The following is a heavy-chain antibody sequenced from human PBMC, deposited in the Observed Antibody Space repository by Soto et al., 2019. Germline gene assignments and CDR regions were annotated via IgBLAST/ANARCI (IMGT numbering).Heavy chain of an antibody. CDR1: GYSFISYW. J-gene: IGHJ4*01. D-gene: IGHD2-2*01. V-gene: IGHV5-51*01. Sequence: GESLKISCKASGYSFISYWIGWVRQTPGKGLEWMGIIYPGDSDTRYSPSFQGQVTISADKSSSTAYLHWSTLKASDTAMYYCARLSLYCNSTSCYFDSWGDGTLVTVSS. CDR3: ARLSLYCNSTSCYFDS. CDR2: IYPGDSDT.